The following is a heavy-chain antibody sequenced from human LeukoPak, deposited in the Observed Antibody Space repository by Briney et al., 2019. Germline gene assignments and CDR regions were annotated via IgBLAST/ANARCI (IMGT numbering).Heavy chain of an antibody. CDR3: ARFGWYFDY. CDR1: GGSISSYY. CDR2: IYYSGST. Sequence: SETLSLTCTVSGGSISSYYWSWIRQPPGKGLEWIGYIYYSGSTNYNPSLKSRVTISVDTSKNQFSLKLSSVTAADTAVYYCARFGWYFDYWGQGTLVTVSS. J-gene: IGHJ4*02. D-gene: IGHD3-10*01. V-gene: IGHV4-59*01.